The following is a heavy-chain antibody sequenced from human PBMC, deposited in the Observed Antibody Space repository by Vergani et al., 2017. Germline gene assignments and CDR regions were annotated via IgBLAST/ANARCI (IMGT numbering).Heavy chain of an antibody. CDR3: ARGDYGILTGYRY. Sequence: QVQVVQSGAEVKKSGASVKVSCKTSGYTFSNYSMHWVRKAPGQGLEWMGIINPSGGHTNYAQKFQGRVTMTRDTSTSTVYMELSSLRSEDTAIYYCARGDYGILTGYRYWGQGTLVTVSA. CDR2: INPSGGHT. J-gene: IGHJ4*02. D-gene: IGHD3-9*01. V-gene: IGHV1-46*03. CDR1: GYTFSNYS.